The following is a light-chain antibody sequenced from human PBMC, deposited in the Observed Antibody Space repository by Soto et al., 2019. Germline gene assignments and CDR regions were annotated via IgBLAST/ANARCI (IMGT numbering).Light chain of an antibody. V-gene: IGKV1-39*01. J-gene: IGKJ1*01. CDR1: QSISSS. CDR3: QQSYSTPPT. CDR2: AAS. Sequence: DIQMTQSPSSLSASVGDRVIITCRASQSISSSLNWYQQKPGKAPKLLIYAASSLQSGVPSRFSGSGSVTDFTLTISSLQPEDFATYYCQQSYSTPPTFGQGTKVEIK.